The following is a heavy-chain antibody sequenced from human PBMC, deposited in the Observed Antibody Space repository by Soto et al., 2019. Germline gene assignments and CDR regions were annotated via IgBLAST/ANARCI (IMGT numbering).Heavy chain of an antibody. CDR3: ARSGPGGYIDY. V-gene: IGHV6-1*01. J-gene: IGHJ4*02. D-gene: IGHD3-22*01. CDR2: TYYRSKWSN. Sequence: TLSLTSALSVDGVSSDRAACSWVRHSPSRGLGWLGRTYYRSKWSNDYAVSVKSRIAINPDTSKNQFSLQLNSVTPEDTAVYYCARSGPGGYIDYWGQGTLVTVYS. CDR1: VDGVSSDRAA.